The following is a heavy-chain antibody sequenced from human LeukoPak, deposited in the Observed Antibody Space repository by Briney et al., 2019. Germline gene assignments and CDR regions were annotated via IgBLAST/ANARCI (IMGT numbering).Heavy chain of an antibody. CDR3: AKGVGYYYDSSGYYY. Sequence: PGGSLRLSCAASGFTFDDYAMHWVRQAPGKGLEWVSGISWNSGSIGYADSVKGRFTISRDNAKNSLYLQMNNLRVEDTALYYCAKGVGYYYDSSGYYYWGQGTLVTVSS. J-gene: IGHJ4*02. V-gene: IGHV3-9*01. D-gene: IGHD3-22*01. CDR1: GFTFDDYA. CDR2: ISWNSGSI.